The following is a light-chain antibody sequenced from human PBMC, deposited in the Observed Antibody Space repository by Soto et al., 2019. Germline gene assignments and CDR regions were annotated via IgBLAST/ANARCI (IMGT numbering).Light chain of an antibody. V-gene: IGLV1-47*01. CDR1: SSNIGSDF. J-gene: IGLJ3*02. CDR3: AAWDHSLSGWM. Sequence: QAVVTQPPSASATPGQRVTISCSGSSSNIGSDFVFWYQQLPVTAPKLLIYRNNQRPSGVPDRFSGSKSGTSASLAISGLRSEDEADYYCAAWDHSLSGWMIGGGTKLTVL. CDR2: RNN.